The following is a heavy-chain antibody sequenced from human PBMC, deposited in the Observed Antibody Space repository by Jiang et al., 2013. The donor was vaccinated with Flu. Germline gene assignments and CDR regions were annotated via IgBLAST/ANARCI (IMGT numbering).Heavy chain of an antibody. Sequence: GLVKPSETLSLTCTVSGGSISVSNYYWGWIRQPPGKELEWIGTIHYSGATYYHPSLKTRVTISVDTSKNQLSLKLTSVTAADTAVYYCVKDRGGHVTDSWGQGTLVSVSS. CDR3: VKDRGGHVTDS. CDR2: IHYSGAT. CDR1: GGSISVSNYY. D-gene: IGHD3-16*01. V-gene: IGHV4-39*07. J-gene: IGHJ4*02.